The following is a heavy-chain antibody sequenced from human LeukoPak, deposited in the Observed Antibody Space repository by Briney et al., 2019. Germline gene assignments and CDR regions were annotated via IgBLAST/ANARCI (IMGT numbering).Heavy chain of an antibody. V-gene: IGHV4-59*02. J-gene: IGHJ4*02. CDR2: IYNGGIT. Sequence: SETLSLTCIVSGDSVSISYWSWIRQPPGKGLEWIGYIYNGGITDYNPALRGRVTISVDTSKNQFSLRLRSATAADTAVYYCARGGGWAIDYWGQGTLVTVSS. D-gene: IGHD3-10*01. CDR1: GDSVSISY. CDR3: ARGGGWAIDY.